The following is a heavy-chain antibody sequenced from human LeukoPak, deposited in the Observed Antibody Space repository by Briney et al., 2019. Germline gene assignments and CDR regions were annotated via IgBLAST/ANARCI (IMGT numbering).Heavy chain of an antibody. D-gene: IGHD5-18*01. J-gene: IGHJ4*02. V-gene: IGHV3-7*01. CDR2: INQDGSEK. Sequence: PGGSLRLSCAVSGFPFSTFWMSWVRQAPGKGLEWVANINQDGSEKYYVDSVRGRFAISRDNSKNTLYLQMNSLRAEDTAVYYCAKDYALIQLWLNYFDYWGQGTLVTVSS. CDR3: AKDYALIQLWLNYFDY. CDR1: GFPFSTFW.